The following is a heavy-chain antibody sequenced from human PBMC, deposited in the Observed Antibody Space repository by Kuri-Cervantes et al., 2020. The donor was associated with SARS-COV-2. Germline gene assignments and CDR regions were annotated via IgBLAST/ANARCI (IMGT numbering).Heavy chain of an antibody. Sequence: SVKVSCKASGGTFSSYAVSWVRQAPGQGLEWMGGIIPIFGTANYAQKFQGRVTITADKSTSTAYMELSSLRSENTAVYYCARDSLAEWLGDAFDIWGQGTMVTVSS. CDR2: IIPIFGTA. CDR1: GGTFSSYA. D-gene: IGHD3-3*01. V-gene: IGHV1-69*06. J-gene: IGHJ3*02. CDR3: ARDSLAEWLGDAFDI.